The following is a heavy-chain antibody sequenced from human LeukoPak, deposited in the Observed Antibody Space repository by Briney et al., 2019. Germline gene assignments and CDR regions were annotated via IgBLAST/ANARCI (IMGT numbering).Heavy chain of an antibody. CDR2: IIPIFGTA. D-gene: IGHD3-22*01. Sequence: ASVKVSCKASGGTFSSYAISWVRQAPGQGLEWMGGIIPIFGTANYAQKFQGRVTITADESTSTAYMELSSLRSEDTAVYYCATLYYYDSSGYYAPFDYWGQGTLVTVSS. CDR1: GGTFSSYA. CDR3: ATLYYYDSSGYYAPFDY. J-gene: IGHJ4*02. V-gene: IGHV1-69*13.